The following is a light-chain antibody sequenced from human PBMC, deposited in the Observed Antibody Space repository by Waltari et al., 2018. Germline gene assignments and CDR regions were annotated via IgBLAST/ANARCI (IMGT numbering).Light chain of an antibody. CDR3: QVSDSTADLVV. J-gene: IGLJ2*01. V-gene: IGLV3-21*04. CDR1: HIGGYS. CDR2: YDN. Sequence: SYVLTQPPSVSVAPGETSRITCGGDHIGGYSVHWYQQKPGQAPVLVLYYDNNRPSGIPERFSGSNFGNTATLTISRVEAGDEAYYYCQVSDSTADLVVFGGGTTLTVL.